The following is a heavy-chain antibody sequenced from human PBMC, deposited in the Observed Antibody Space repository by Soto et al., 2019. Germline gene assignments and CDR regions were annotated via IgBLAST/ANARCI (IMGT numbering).Heavy chain of an antibody. Sequence: GESLKISCKGSGYSFTNYWIGWVRQMPGKGLEWMGIIYPDDSDTRYSPSFQGQVTISADKSISTAYLQWSSLKASDTAMYYCARVRYYYGSGTYYNGHAFDIWGQGTMVT. D-gene: IGHD3-10*01. CDR1: GYSFTNYW. CDR3: ARVRYYYGSGTYYNGHAFDI. J-gene: IGHJ3*02. V-gene: IGHV5-51*01. CDR2: IYPDDSDT.